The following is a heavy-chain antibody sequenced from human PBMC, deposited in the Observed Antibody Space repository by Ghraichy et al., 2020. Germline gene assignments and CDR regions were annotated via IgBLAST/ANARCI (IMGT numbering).Heavy chain of an antibody. CDR1: GGSINSGNYY. CDR2: IYSSGST. V-gene: IGHV4-39*01. Sequence: SETPSLTCTVSGGSINSGNYYWGWIRQPPGKGLEWIGSIYSSGSTYYNPSLKSRVTISVDTSNNQFSLKLSSVTAADTAVYYCARHTLGYGSGSYYRFDFWGQGTLVTVSS. D-gene: IGHD3-10*01. J-gene: IGHJ4*02. CDR3: ARHTLGYGSGSYYRFDF.